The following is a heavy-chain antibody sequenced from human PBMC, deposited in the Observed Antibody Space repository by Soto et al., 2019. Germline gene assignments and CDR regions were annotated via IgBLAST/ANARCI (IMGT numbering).Heavy chain of an antibody. CDR2: IWYDGSNK. Sequence: GFTFSSYGMHWVRQAPGKGLEWVAVIWYDGSNKYYADSVKGRFTISRDNSKNTLYLQMNSLRAEDTAVYYCARDPDDIVVVVAAKSYYGMDVWGQGTTVTVSS. V-gene: IGHV3-33*01. CDR3: ARDPDDIVVVVAAKSYYGMDV. D-gene: IGHD2-15*01. CDR1: GFTFSSYG. J-gene: IGHJ6*02.